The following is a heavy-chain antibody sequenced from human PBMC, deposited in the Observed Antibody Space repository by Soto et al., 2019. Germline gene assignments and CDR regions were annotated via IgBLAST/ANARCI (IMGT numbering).Heavy chain of an antibody. J-gene: IGHJ1*01. Sequence: QVQLQQWGAGLLAPSETLSLTCAVSGGSFSGYFWSWIRQPPGKGLEWIGEITHIGSTNYNPSLKSRVTISLDSSKNQFSLRVSSVTAADTGVYYCARGSPRSSWFLQHWGQGTLVTVSS. CDR1: GGSFSGYF. V-gene: IGHV4-34*01. CDR3: ARGSPRSSWFLQH. D-gene: IGHD6-13*01. CDR2: ITHIGST.